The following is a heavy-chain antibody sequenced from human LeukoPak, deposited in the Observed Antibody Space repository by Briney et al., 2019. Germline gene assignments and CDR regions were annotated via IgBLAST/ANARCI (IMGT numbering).Heavy chain of an antibody. Sequence: ASVKVSCKASGYTFTSYGMSWVRQAPGQGLEWMGWISGYNGNTNYAQKVQGRVTMTTDTSTSTAYMELRSLRSDDTAVYYCARSQILTGYQYSRFYYWGQGTLVTVSS. J-gene: IGHJ4*02. CDR2: ISGYNGNT. CDR3: ARSQILTGYQYSRFYY. CDR1: GYTFTSYG. D-gene: IGHD3-9*01. V-gene: IGHV1-18*01.